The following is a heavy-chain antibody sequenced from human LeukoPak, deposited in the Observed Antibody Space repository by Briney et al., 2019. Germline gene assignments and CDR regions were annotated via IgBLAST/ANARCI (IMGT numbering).Heavy chain of an antibody. Sequence: GGSLRLSCAASGFTFSSYAMSWVRQAPGKGLEWVAVISYDGSNKYYADSVKGRFTISRDNSKNTLYLQMNSLRAEDTAVYYCAKDHCSSTSCYIDDYWGQGTLVTVSS. J-gene: IGHJ4*02. CDR2: ISYDGSNK. CDR1: GFTFSSYA. CDR3: AKDHCSSTSCYIDDY. D-gene: IGHD2-2*02. V-gene: IGHV3-30*18.